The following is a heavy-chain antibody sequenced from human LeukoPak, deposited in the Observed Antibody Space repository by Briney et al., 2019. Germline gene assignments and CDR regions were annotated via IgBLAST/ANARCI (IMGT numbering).Heavy chain of an antibody. CDR1: GFTFSSYS. Sequence: PGGSLRLSCAASGFTFSSYSMNWVRQAPGKGLEWVSSISSSSSYIYYADSVKGRFTISRENAKNSLYLQMNSLRAEDTAVYYCARDTPYYYDSSGYVDYWGQVTLVTVSS. J-gene: IGHJ4*02. V-gene: IGHV3-21*01. CDR2: ISSSSSYI. CDR3: ARDTPYYYDSSGYVDY. D-gene: IGHD3-22*01.